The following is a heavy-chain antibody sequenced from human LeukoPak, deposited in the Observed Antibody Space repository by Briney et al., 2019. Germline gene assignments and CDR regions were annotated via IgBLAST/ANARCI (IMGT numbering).Heavy chain of an antibody. V-gene: IGHV4-34*01. CDR3: ARGGSRYYYDSSGYYYFDY. D-gene: IGHD3-22*01. Sequence: SETLSLTCAVYGGSFSGYYWSWIRQPPGKGLEWIGEINHSGSTNYNPSLKSRVTISVDTSKNQFSLKLSSVTAADTAVYYCARGGSRYYYDSSGYYYFDYWGQGTLVTVSS. J-gene: IGHJ4*02. CDR1: GGSFSGYY. CDR2: INHSGST.